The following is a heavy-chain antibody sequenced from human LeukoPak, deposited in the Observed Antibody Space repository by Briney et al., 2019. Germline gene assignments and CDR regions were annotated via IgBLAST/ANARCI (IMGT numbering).Heavy chain of an antibody. J-gene: IGHJ4*02. CDR1: GFRFNTYW. CDR3: VRMGRYGDYDY. D-gene: IGHD4-17*01. CDR2: IKQDGNEK. Sequence: GGSLRLSCAASGFRFNTYWMSWVRQAPGKGLEWVANIKQDGNEKYYVDSVKGRFTISRDNAKNSLYLQMNSLRAEDTAVYYCVRMGRYGDYDYWGQGTLVTVSS. V-gene: IGHV3-7*01.